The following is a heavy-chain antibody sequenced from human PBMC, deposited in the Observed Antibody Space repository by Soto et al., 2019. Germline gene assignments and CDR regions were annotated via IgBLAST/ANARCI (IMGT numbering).Heavy chain of an antibody. V-gene: IGHV3-30-3*01. CDR3: ARDMHYYDSSGYYPSY. D-gene: IGHD3-22*01. Sequence: PGGSLRLSCAASGFTFSSYAMHWVRQAPGKGLEWVAVISYDGSNKYYADSVKGRFTISRDNSKNTLYLQMNSLRAEDTAVYYCARDMHYYDSSGYYPSYWGQGTLVTVSS. J-gene: IGHJ4*02. CDR1: GFTFSSYA. CDR2: ISYDGSNK.